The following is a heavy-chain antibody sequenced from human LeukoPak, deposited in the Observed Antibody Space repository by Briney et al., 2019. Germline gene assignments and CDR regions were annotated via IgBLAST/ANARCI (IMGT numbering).Heavy chain of an antibody. CDR3: TRFAVDTAMVTDY. CDR1: GFTFGDYA. V-gene: IGHV3-49*03. CDR2: IRSKAYGGTT. J-gene: IGHJ4*02. Sequence: GGSLRLSCTVSGFTFGDYAMSWFRQAPGKGLEWVGFIRSKAYGGTTEYAASVKGRFTISRDDSKSIAYLQMNSLKTEDTAVYYCTRFAVDTAMVTDYWGQGTLVTVSS. D-gene: IGHD5-18*01.